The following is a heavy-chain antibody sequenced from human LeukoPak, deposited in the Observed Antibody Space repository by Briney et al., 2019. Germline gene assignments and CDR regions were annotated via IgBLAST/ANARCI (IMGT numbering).Heavy chain of an antibody. J-gene: IGHJ4*02. CDR3: ARRGRFTIFGVVSLRDASMDYFDY. V-gene: IGHV4-39*07. CDR1: GGSISSSRYY. CDR2: IYYSGST. D-gene: IGHD3-3*01. Sequence: PSETLSLTYTVSGGSISSSRYYWGWIRQPPGKGLEWIGSIYYSGSTYYNPSLKSRVTISVDTSKNQFSLKLSSVTAADTAVYYCARRGRFTIFGVVSLRDASMDYFDYWGQGTLVTVSS.